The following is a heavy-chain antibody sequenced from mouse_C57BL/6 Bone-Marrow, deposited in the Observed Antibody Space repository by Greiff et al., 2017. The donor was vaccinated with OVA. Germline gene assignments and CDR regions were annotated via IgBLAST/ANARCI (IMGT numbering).Heavy chain of an antibody. CDR2: INPGSGGT. J-gene: IGHJ3*01. Sequence: QVQLQQSGAELVRPGTSVKVSCKASGYAFTNYLIEWVKQRPGQGLEWIGVINPGSGGTNYNEKFKGKATLTADKSSSTAYMQLSSLTSEDSAVYFCARLGMVRGFAYWGQGTLVTVSA. V-gene: IGHV1-54*01. CDR1: GYAFTNYL. D-gene: IGHD2-3*01. CDR3: ARLGMVRGFAY.